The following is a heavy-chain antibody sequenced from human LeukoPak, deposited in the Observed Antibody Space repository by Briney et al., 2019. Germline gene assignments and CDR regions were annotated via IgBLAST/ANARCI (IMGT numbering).Heavy chain of an antibody. CDR2: INPKSGGT. J-gene: IGHJ4*02. V-gene: IGHV1-2*02. Sequence: GSVKVSCKASRYTFTASHMHWVRQAPGQGREWMGCINPKSGGTSYAQKFQGRVAMPRDTSTSTAYMDVSKLRSDDTAVYYCARDRSVVAVGAYCDYWGQGTLVTVSS. CDR3: ARDRSVVAVGAYCDY. D-gene: IGHD1-26*01. CDR1: RYTFTASH.